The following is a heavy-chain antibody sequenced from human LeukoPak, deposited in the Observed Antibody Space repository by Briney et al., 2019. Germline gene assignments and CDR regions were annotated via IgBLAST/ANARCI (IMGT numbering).Heavy chain of an antibody. CDR1: GVSFSGYY. Sequence: TASETLSLTCAVYGVSFSGYYWSWIRQPPGKGLEWIGEINHSGSTNYNPSLKSRVTISVDTSKNQFSLKLSSVTAADTAVYYCASPPITMVRGETTGTTDYWGQGTLVTVSS. D-gene: IGHD3-10*01. J-gene: IGHJ4*02. V-gene: IGHV4-34*01. CDR3: ASPPITMVRGETTGTTDY. CDR2: INHSGST.